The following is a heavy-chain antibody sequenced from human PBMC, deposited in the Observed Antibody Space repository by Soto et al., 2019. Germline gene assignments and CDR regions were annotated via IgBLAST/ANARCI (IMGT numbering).Heavy chain of an antibody. V-gene: IGHV4-34*01. CDR1: GGSFSGFY. D-gene: IGHD3-22*01. CDR3: ARVAPRYYYDSRRFDF. Sequence: PSETLSLTCAVNGGSFSGFYWSWIRQPPGMGLEWIGEINHGGSTNYNPSLKSRLTMSVDMSKNQLYLRLRSVTAADTAVYYCARVAPRYYYDSRRFDFWGQGSLVTVS. CDR2: INHGGST. J-gene: IGHJ4*02.